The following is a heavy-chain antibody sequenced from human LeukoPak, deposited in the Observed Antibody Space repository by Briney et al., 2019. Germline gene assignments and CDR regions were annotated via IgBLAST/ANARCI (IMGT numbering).Heavy chain of an antibody. CDR3: AKDPHGP. CDR2: ISGDGRRT. J-gene: IGHJ5*02. Sequence: GGSLRLSCAVSGFTFDDYYAIHWVRQAPGKGLEWVSLISGDGRRTNYTDSVKGRFPISRDDTKSSLFLQMNSLTTDDTAFYYCAKDPHGPWGQGTLVTVSS. CDR1: GFTFDDYYA. V-gene: IGHV3-43*02.